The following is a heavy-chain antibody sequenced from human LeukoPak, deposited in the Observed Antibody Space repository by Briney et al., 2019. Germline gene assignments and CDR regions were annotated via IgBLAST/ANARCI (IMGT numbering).Heavy chain of an antibody. J-gene: IGHJ3*02. Sequence: PGGSLRLSCEGSGFIFSNYGMNWVRQAPGKGPEWVASIKQDGSEKSYVDSVKGRFTISRDNARTSLSLQMNSLRAEDTAVYYCATHCSSISCSLATFDIWGQGTMVTVSS. CDR1: GFIFSNYG. D-gene: IGHD2-2*01. CDR2: IKQDGSEK. V-gene: IGHV3-7*01. CDR3: ATHCSSISCSLATFDI.